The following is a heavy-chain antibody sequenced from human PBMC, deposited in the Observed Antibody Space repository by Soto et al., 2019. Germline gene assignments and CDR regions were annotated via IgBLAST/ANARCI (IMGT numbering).Heavy chain of an antibody. V-gene: IGHV4-61*01. Sequence: SETLSLTCTVSGGSVPSGSYYWSWIRQPPGKGLEWIGYIYFSGSTNYNPSLKSRVSISVDTSKNQISLKLSSVTAADTAVYYCASYHGIALPVFDYWGQGTLVTVSS. J-gene: IGHJ4*02. CDR1: GGSVPSGSYY. CDR2: IYFSGST. CDR3: ASYHGIALPVFDY. D-gene: IGHD2-21*02.